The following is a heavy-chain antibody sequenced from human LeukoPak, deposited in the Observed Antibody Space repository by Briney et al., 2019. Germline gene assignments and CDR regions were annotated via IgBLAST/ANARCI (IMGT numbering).Heavy chain of an antibody. CDR1: GFTFSNYA. Sequence: PGGSLRLSCSASGFTFSNYAIHWVRQAPGRGLEYVSTISDNGGNTNYADSVKGRFTISRDNSKNTLYLQMNSLRAEDTAVYFCAKDRATYYSGGFDYWGQGTLLTVSS. V-gene: IGHV3-64*04. J-gene: IGHJ4*02. CDR3: AKDRATYYSGGFDY. CDR2: ISDNGGNT. D-gene: IGHD3-10*01.